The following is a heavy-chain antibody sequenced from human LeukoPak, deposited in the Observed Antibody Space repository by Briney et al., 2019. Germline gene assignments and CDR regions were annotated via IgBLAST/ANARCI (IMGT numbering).Heavy chain of an antibody. CDR2: ISGSADNT. Sequence: GGSLRLSCAASGFTFSSYAMSWVRQAPGEGLEWVSTISGSADNTNYAEAVKGRFTISRDNSKNTMYLQMNSLRAEDAAVYYCAKQGFGCWGQGTLVTVSS. CDR3: AKQGFGC. CDR1: GFTFSSYA. J-gene: IGHJ4*02. V-gene: IGHV3-23*01.